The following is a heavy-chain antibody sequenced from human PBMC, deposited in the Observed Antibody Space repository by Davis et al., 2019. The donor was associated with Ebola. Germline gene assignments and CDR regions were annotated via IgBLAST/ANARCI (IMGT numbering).Heavy chain of an antibody. CDR2: INHSGST. CDR3: ARGYSYGSRIFDY. J-gene: IGHJ4*02. Sequence: MPGGSLRLSRAVYGGSFSGYYWSWIRQPPGKGLEWIGEINHSGSTNYNPSLKSRVTISVDTSKNQFSLKLSSVTAADTAVYYCARGYSYGSRIFDYWGQGTLVTVSS. D-gene: IGHD5-18*01. V-gene: IGHV4-34*01. CDR1: GGSFSGYY.